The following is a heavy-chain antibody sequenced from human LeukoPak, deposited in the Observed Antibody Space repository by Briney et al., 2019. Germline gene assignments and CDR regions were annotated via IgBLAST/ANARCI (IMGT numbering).Heavy chain of an antibody. D-gene: IGHD5-18*01. J-gene: IGHJ4*02. CDR3: TTDPYSYGY. CDR2: IYDGGST. Sequence: GGSLRLSCAASGFSVSNRYISWVRLAPGKGLEWVSVIYDGGSTYYADSVKGRFTISRDNSKNTVYLQMNSLKTEDTAVYYCTTDPYSYGYWGQGTLVTVSS. CDR1: GFSVSNRY. V-gene: IGHV3-53*01.